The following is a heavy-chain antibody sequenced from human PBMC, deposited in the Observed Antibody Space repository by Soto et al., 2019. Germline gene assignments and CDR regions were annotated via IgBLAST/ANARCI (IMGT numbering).Heavy chain of an antibody. Sequence: GGSLRLSCVASGFIFSDHYIDWVRQTPGKGLEWVGRTRKKGKTYTTEYAASVKGRFTISRDDSRNSLYLQMYNLKTEDTAVYYCTRSGSSTGCYDYWGRGTLVTVSS. CDR3: TRSGSSTGCYDY. J-gene: IGHJ4*02. CDR1: GFIFSDHY. D-gene: IGHD2-2*01. V-gene: IGHV3-72*01. CDR2: TRKKGKTYTT.